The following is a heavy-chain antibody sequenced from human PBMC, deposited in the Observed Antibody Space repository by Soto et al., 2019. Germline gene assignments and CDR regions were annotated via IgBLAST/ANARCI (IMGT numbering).Heavy chain of an antibody. Sequence: PSETLSLTCSVSGGSVSNKTYSWSWIRQPPGKGLEWIGEINPSGSTNYNPSLKSGVTISVDTSKNQFPLKLSSVTAADTAVYYCARGMSGDARGWFPAWDYWGQGTLVTVSS. V-gene: IGHV4-39*06. CDR2: INPSGST. D-gene: IGHD6-19*01. CDR3: ARGMSGDARGWFPAWDY. CDR1: GGSVSNKTYS. J-gene: IGHJ4*02.